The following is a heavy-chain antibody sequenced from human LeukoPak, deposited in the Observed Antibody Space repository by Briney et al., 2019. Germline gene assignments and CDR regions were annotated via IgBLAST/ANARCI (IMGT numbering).Heavy chain of an antibody. Sequence: PSETLSLTCTVSGGSISSSSYYWGWIRQPPGKGLEWIGSIYYSGSTYYNPSLKSRVTISVDTSKNQFSLKLSSVTAADTAVYYCARDRRLRDVHGAFDIWGQGTMVTVSS. D-gene: IGHD5-12*01. J-gene: IGHJ3*02. V-gene: IGHV4-39*07. CDR1: GGSISSSSYY. CDR3: ARDRRLRDVHGAFDI. CDR2: IYYSGST.